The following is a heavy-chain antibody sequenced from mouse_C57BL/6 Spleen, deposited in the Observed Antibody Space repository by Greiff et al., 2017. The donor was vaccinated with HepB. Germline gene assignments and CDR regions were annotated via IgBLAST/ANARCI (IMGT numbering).Heavy chain of an antibody. CDR1: GYSITSGYY. J-gene: IGHJ4*01. Sequence: EVKLEESGPGLVKPSPSLSLTCSVTGYSITSGYYWNWIRQFPGNKLEWMGYISYDGSNNYNPSLKNRSSITRDTSKNQFFLKLNSVTTEDTATYYCAREGGGTDAMDYWGQGTSVTVSS. CDR3: AREGGGTDAMDY. V-gene: IGHV3-6*01. CDR2: ISYDGSN. D-gene: IGHD4-1*01.